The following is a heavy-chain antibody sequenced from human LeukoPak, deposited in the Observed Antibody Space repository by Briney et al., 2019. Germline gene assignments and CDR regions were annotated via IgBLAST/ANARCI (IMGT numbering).Heavy chain of an antibody. CDR3: ARDSPKGGSGGYGFDY. Sequence: ASVKVSCKASGYTFTSYGISWVRQAPGQGLEWMGWISAYNGNTNYAQKLQGRVTMTTDTSTSTAYMELRSLRSDDTAVYYCARDSPKGGSGGYGFDYWGQGTLVTVSS. V-gene: IGHV1-18*04. CDR1: GYTFTSYG. D-gene: IGHD3-10*01. CDR2: ISAYNGNT. J-gene: IGHJ4*02.